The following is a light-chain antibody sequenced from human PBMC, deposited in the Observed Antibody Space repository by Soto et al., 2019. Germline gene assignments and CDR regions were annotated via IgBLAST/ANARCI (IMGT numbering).Light chain of an antibody. J-gene: IGLJ2*01. CDR1: SSDVGDYNY. CDR2: DVN. Sequence: QSVLTQPASVSGSPGQSITISCTGTSSDVGDYNYVSWYQQHPGKAPKLMIYDVNNRPSGVSNRFSGSKSGNTASLTISGLQAEAEADYYCSSYTSSITLVFGGGTKLTVL. V-gene: IGLV2-14*01. CDR3: SSYTSSITLV.